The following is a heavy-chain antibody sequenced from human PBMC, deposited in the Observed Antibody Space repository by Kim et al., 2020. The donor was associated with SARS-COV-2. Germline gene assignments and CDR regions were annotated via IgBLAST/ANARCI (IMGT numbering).Heavy chain of an antibody. CDR3: AKALYPGIAAAGYYYYGMDV. CDR1: GFTFSSYG. V-gene: IGHV3-30*18. Sequence: GGSLRLSCAASGFTFSSYGMHWVRQAPGKGLEWVAVISYDGSNKYYADSVKGRFTISRDNSKNTLYLQMNSLRAEDTAVYYCAKALYPGIAAAGYYYYGMDVWGQGTTVTVSS. D-gene: IGHD6-13*01. CDR2: ISYDGSNK. J-gene: IGHJ6*02.